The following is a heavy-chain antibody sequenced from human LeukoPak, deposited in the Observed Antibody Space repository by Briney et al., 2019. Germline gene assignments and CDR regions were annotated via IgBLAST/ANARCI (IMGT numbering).Heavy chain of an antibody. J-gene: IGHJ6*02. D-gene: IGHD1-7*01. CDR2: IVSKIDGGTT. V-gene: IGHV3-15*04. Sequence: GGSLRLSCAASGFTVNNNYMNWVRQAPGKGLEWVGQIVSKIDGGTTDYAAPVKGRFTISRDDSESMLYLQMNGLKIEDTAVYYCTTDEDWNYARKDVWGQGATVIVSS. CDR3: TTDEDWNYARKDV. CDR1: GFTVNNNY.